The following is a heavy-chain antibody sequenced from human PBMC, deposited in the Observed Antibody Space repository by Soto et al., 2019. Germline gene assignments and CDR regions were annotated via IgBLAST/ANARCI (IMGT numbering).Heavy chain of an antibody. CDR2: IYYSGST. V-gene: IGHV4-31*03. D-gene: IGHD3-10*01. Sequence: SETLSLTCTVSGGYISSGGYYWSWIRQHPGKGLEWIGYIYYSGSTYYNPSLKSRVTISVDTSKNQFSLKLSSVTAADTAVYYCARMVRGVINYFDYWGQGTLVTVSS. CDR1: GGYISSGGYY. J-gene: IGHJ4*02. CDR3: ARMVRGVINYFDY.